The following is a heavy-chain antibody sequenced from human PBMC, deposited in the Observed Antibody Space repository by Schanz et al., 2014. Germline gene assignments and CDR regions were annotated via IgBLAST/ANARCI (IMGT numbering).Heavy chain of an antibody. CDR3: ARKTDSSGTGDY. CDR1: GFTFRDFG. Sequence: QVQLLESGGGVVQPGGSLRLSCAASGFTFRDFGLHWVRQAPGKGLEWVSFIEFDGIKKFYADSVKGRFTIARDNSKNTLYLQMXXLKPDDAGVYYCARKTDSSGTGDYWGQGTLVTVSS. CDR2: IEFDGIKK. V-gene: IGHV3-30*02. J-gene: IGHJ4*02. D-gene: IGHD6-19*01.